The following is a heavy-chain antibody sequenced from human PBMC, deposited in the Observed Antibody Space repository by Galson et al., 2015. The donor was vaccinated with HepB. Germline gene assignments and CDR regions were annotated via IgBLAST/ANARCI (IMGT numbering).Heavy chain of an antibody. CDR3: AKGGRLIAADGYDSGWFDP. D-gene: IGHD6-6*01. J-gene: IGHJ5*02. V-gene: IGHV3-23*01. CDR1: GFTFSTYA. CDR2: ISGSGGRT. Sequence: SLRLSCAVSGFTFSTYAMSWVRQAPGKGLEWVSSISGSGGRTDYADSVKGRFTISRDNSENTLYVEMNSLRDEDTAVYYCAKGGRLIAADGYDSGWFDPWGQGTLVTVSS.